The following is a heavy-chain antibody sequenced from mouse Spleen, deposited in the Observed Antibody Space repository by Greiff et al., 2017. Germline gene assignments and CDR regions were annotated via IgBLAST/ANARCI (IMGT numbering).Heavy chain of an antibody. CDR3: AREWITTARYFDY. Sequence: QVQLQQPGAELVKPGASVKLSCKASGYTFTSYWMHWVKQRPGQGLEWIGMIHPNSGSTNYNEKFKSKATLTVDKSSSTAYMQLSSLTSEDSAVYYCAREWITTARYFDYWGQGTTLTVSS. CDR1: GYTFTSYW. CDR2: IHPNSGST. J-gene: IGHJ2*01. D-gene: IGHD1-2*01. V-gene: IGHV1-64*01.